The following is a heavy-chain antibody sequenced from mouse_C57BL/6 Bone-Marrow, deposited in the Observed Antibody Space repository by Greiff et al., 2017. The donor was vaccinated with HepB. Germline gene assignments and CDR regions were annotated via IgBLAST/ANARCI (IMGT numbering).Heavy chain of an antibody. CDR3: ASNYGDAMDY. J-gene: IGHJ4*01. Sequence: VQLQESGPGLVAPSQSLSISCTVSGFSLTSYGVDWVRQSPGKGLEWLGVIWGVGSTNNNSALKSRLSISKDNSKSQVFLKMNSLHTDDTAMNYCASNYGDAMDYWGQGTSVTVSS. CDR2: IWGVGST. V-gene: IGHV2-6*01. D-gene: IGHD1-1*01. CDR1: GFSLTSYG.